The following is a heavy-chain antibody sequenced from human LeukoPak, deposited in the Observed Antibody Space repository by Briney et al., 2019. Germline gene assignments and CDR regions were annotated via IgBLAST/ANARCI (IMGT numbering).Heavy chain of an antibody. Sequence: GRSLRLSCAASGFTFSSYAMHWVRQAPGKGLERVAVISYDGSNKYYADSVKGRFTISRDNSKNTLYLQMNSLRAEDTAVYYCASQGSSHAFDIWGQGTMVTVSS. J-gene: IGHJ3*02. CDR1: GFTFSSYA. CDR2: ISYDGSNK. V-gene: IGHV3-30*07. CDR3: ASQGSSHAFDI.